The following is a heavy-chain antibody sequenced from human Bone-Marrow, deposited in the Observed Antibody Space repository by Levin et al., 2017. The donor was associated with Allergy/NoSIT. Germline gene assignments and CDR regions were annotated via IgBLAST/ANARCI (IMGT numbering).Heavy chain of an antibody. V-gene: IGHV3-74*01. CDR2: IISDGSST. Sequence: GGSLRLSCAASGFTFSSYWMHWVRQAPGKGLVWVSRIISDGSSTSYADSVKGRFTISRDNAKNTLYLQMNSLRAEDTAVYYCARDGPAVVVPAAMPGNYFDYWGQGTLVTVSS. CDR1: GFTFSSYW. J-gene: IGHJ4*02. CDR3: ARDGPAVVVPAAMPGNYFDY. D-gene: IGHD2-2*01.